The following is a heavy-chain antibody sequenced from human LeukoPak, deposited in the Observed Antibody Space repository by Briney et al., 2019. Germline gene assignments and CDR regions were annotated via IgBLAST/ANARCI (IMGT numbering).Heavy chain of an antibody. CDR2: INYSGST. D-gene: IGHD3-9*01. Sequence: PSETLSLTCAVYGGSSSGYYWSWIRQPPGKGLEWIGEINYSGSTNYNPSLKSRVTISVDTSKKQFSLKLSSVTAADTAVYYCARAYYDILTGSEGYFQHWGQGTLVTVSS. J-gene: IGHJ1*01. CDR1: GGSSSGYY. V-gene: IGHV4-34*01. CDR3: ARAYYDILTGSEGYFQH.